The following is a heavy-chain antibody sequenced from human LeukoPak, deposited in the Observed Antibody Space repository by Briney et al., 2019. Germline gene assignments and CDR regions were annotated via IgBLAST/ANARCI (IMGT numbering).Heavy chain of an antibody. J-gene: IGHJ4*02. D-gene: IGHD3-10*01. V-gene: IGHV3-30*02. CDR1: GFTFSSYG. CDR3: AKDMTPFFYGSGRDYFDY. Sequence: GGSLRLSCAASGFTFSSYGMHWVRQAPGKGLEWVAFIRYDGSNKYYADSVKGRFTIYRDNSKNTLYLQMNSLRAEDTAVYYCAKDMTPFFYGSGRDYFDYWGQGTLVTVSS. CDR2: IRYDGSNK.